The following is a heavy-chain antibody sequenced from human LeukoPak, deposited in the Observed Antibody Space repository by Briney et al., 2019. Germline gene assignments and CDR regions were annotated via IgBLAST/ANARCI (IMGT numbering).Heavy chain of an antibody. J-gene: IGHJ4*02. V-gene: IGHV3-74*01. CDR2: ISPTGSTT. D-gene: IGHD6-6*01. CDR1: GFSFSGHW. CDR3: ARGPNSNWSGLDF. Sequence: GGSLRLSCTASGFSFSGHWMHWARQLPGKGLFWFSRISPTGSTTSYADSVKGRFTVSRNNAKNTLYLQVNNLRAEDTAVYYCARGPNSNWSGLDFWGQGTLLTVSS.